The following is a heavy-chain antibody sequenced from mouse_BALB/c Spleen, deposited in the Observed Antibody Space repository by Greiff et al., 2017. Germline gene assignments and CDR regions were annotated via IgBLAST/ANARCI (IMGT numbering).Heavy chain of an antibody. CDR3: ARDAGYSYYFDY. J-gene: IGHJ2*01. Sequence: QVQLKQSGPGLVAPSQSLSITCTVSGFSLTSYGVHWVRQPPGKGLEWLGVIWAGGSTNYNSALMSRLSISKDNSKSQVFLKMNSLQTDDTAMYYCARDAGYSYYFDYWGQGTTLTVSS. D-gene: IGHD2-3*01. CDR2: IWAGGST. CDR1: GFSLTSYG. V-gene: IGHV2-9*02.